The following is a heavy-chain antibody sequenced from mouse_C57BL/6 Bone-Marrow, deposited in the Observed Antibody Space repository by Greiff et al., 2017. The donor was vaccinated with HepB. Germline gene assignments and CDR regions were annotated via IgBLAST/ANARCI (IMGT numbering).Heavy chain of an antibody. V-gene: IGHV5-17*01. CDR1: GFTFSDYG. CDR2: ISSGSSTI. D-gene: IGHD2-1*01. CDR3: ARRYGNWVLYYYAMDY. J-gene: IGHJ4*01. Sequence: EVKVVESGGGLVKPGGSLKLSYAASGFTFSDYGMHWVRQAPEKGLEWVAYISSGSSTIYYADTVKGRFTISRDNAKNTLFLQMTSLRSEDTAMYYCARRYGNWVLYYYAMDYWGQGTSVTVSS.